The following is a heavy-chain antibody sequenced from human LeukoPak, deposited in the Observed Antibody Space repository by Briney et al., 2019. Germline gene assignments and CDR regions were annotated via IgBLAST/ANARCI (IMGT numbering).Heavy chain of an antibody. J-gene: IGHJ4*02. D-gene: IGHD5-12*01. CDR1: GYTFTSYD. CDR3: ARRRYSGYDLFDY. Sequence: ASVKVSCKASGYTFTSYDINWVRQATGQGLEWMGWMNPNSGNTGYAQKFQGRVTITRNTSIGTAYMELSSLRSEDTAVYYCARRRYSGYDLFDYWGQGTLVTVSS. V-gene: IGHV1-8*03. CDR2: MNPNSGNT.